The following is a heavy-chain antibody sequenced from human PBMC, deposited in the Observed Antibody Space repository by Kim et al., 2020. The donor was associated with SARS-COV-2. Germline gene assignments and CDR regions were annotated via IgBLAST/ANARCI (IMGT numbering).Heavy chain of an antibody. D-gene: IGHD5-12*01. V-gene: IGHV1-3*01. Sequence: ASVKVSCKASGYTFTSYAMHWVRQAPGQRLEWMGWINAGNGNTKYSQKFQGRVTITRDTSASTAYMELSSLRSEDTAVYYCARNSGYEMAAFDIWGQGTMVTVSS. CDR2: INAGNGNT. J-gene: IGHJ3*02. CDR1: GYTFTSYA. CDR3: ARNSGYEMAAFDI.